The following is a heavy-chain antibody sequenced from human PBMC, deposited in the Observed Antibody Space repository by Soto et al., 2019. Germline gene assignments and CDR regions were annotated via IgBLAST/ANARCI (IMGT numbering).Heavy chain of an antibody. J-gene: IGHJ5*02. CDR2: ISSSGSTI. V-gene: IGHV3-11*01. CDR1: GFTFSDYY. Sequence: LRLSCAASGFTFSDYYMSWIRQAPGKGLEWVSYISSSGSTIYYADSVKGRFTISRDNAKNSLYLQMNSLRAEDTAVYYCARALVVVAAKGDNWFDPWGQGTLVTVSS. CDR3: ARALVVVAAKGDNWFDP. D-gene: IGHD2-15*01.